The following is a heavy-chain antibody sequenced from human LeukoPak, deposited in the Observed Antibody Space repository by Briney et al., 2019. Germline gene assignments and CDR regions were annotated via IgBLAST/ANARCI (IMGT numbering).Heavy chain of an antibody. J-gene: IGHJ4*02. D-gene: IGHD3-22*01. CDR1: GFTFSDYW. CDR2: INQDGSEK. CDR3: ARDKSYYDSNGYLNIDY. Sequence: PGGSLRLSCAASGFTFSDYWMSWVRQAPGKGLEWVANINQDGSEKYYVDSMKGRFTISRDNAKNSLYLQMNSLGAEDSAVYYCARDKSYYDSNGYLNIDYWGQGTLVTVSS. V-gene: IGHV3-7*01.